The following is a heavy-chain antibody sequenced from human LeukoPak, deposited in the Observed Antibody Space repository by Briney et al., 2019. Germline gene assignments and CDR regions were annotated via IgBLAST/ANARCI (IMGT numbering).Heavy chain of an antibody. Sequence: PGGSPRLSCAASGFTFSSYEMNWVRQAPGKGLEWVSYISSSGGTIYYADSVKGRFTISRDNAKNSLYLQMNSLRAEDTAVYYCARDIIAVAGTGLDYYYGMDVWGKGTTVTVSS. CDR1: GFTFSSYE. V-gene: IGHV3-48*03. CDR3: ARDIIAVAGTGLDYYYGMDV. D-gene: IGHD6-19*01. J-gene: IGHJ6*04. CDR2: ISSSGGTI.